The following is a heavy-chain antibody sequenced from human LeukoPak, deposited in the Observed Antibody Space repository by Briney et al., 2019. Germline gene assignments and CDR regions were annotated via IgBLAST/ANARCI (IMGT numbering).Heavy chain of an antibody. CDR2: MNPNSGNT. CDR1: GYTFTSYD. V-gene: IGHV1-8*03. CDR3: ARLYYYGSGSYLQPAFDI. Sequence: ASVKVSCKASGYTFTSYDINWVRQATGQGLEWMGWMNPNSGNTGYAQKFQGRVTITRNTSISTAYMELSSLRSEDTAVYYCARLYYYGSGSYLQPAFDIWGQGTMVTVSS. J-gene: IGHJ3*02. D-gene: IGHD3-10*01.